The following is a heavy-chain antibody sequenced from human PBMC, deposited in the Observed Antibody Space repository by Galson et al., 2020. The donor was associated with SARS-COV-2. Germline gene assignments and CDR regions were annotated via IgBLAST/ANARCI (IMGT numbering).Heavy chain of an antibody. CDR2: ISSNGGST. Sequence: GGSLRLSCAASGLTFSSYAMHWVRQAPGKGLEYVSAISSNGGSTYYANSVKGRFTISRDNCKNTLYLQMGSLRAEDMAVYYCARASRHYYYYMDVWGKGTTVTISS. CDR3: ARASRHYYYYMDV. V-gene: IGHV3-64*01. CDR1: GLTFSSYA. J-gene: IGHJ6*03.